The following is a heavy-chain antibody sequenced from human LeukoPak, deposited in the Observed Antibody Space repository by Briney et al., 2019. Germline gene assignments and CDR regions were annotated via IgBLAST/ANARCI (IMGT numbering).Heavy chain of an antibody. J-gene: IGHJ4*02. CDR3: ARIGTVTTFDY. D-gene: IGHD4-17*01. Sequence: PSETLSLTCTVSGGSISSYYWSWIRQPPGKGLEWIGYIYYSGSTNYNPSLKSRVTISVGTSKNQFSLKLSSVTAADTAVYYCARIGTVTTFDYWGQGTLVTVSS. CDR1: GGSISSYY. CDR2: IYYSGST. V-gene: IGHV4-59*01.